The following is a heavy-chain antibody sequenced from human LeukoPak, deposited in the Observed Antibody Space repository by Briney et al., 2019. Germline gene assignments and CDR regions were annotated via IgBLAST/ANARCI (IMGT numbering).Heavy chain of an antibody. J-gene: IGHJ4*02. Sequence: AGGSLRLSCTTSGLTFSTSGFNWVRQAPGKGLEWVASIGPTGFDRYHSDSIKGRFTISRDNANNFLYLQMDSLRAEDTAVYYCATETNGRHYDYWGQGTLLTVSS. CDR2: IGPTGFDR. CDR3: ATETNGRHYDY. D-gene: IGHD1-14*01. CDR1: GLTFSTSG. V-gene: IGHV3-21*06.